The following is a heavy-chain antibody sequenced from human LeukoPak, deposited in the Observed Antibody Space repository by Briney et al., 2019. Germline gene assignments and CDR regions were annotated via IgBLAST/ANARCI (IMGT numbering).Heavy chain of an antibody. CDR2: INPNSGNT. J-gene: IGHJ6*03. V-gene: IGHV1-8*02. CDR3: ARGVFGADRHYYYYYMDV. D-gene: IGHD3-10*02. Sequence: GASVKVSCKASGYTFTGYYMHWVRQAPGQGLEWMGWINPNSGNTGYAQKFQGRVTMTRNTSISTAYMELSSLRSEDTAVYYCARGVFGADRHYYYYYMDVWGKGTTVTISS. CDR1: GYTFTGYY.